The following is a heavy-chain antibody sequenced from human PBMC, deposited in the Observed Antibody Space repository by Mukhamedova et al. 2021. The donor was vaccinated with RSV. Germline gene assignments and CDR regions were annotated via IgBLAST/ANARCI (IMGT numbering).Heavy chain of an antibody. J-gene: IGHJ3*02. Sequence: VRQAPGKGLEWVSVIYSGGSTYYADSVKGRFTISRHNSKNTLYLQMNSLRAEDTAVYYCARHLDYGDYGDAFDIWGQGTMVTVSS. CDR3: ARHLDYGDYGDAFDI. V-gene: IGHV3-53*04. CDR2: IYSGGST. D-gene: IGHD4-17*01.